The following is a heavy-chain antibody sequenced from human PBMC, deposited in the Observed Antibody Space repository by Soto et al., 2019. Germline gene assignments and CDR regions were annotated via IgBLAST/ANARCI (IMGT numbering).Heavy chain of an antibody. Sequence: EVQLLESGGGLVQPGGSVRLSCAASGFTFSNYAMNWVRHISGKGLEWVSAISGSGDTTYFADSVKGRCTISRDNPKNALSLQLNSLTVEDTAVYYCAKDLLSSAGTYYGLFGYWGQGTLVTVSS. CDR2: ISGSGDTT. V-gene: IGHV3-23*01. J-gene: IGHJ4*02. CDR1: GFTFSNYA. CDR3: AKDLLSSAGTYYGLFGY. D-gene: IGHD1-26*01.